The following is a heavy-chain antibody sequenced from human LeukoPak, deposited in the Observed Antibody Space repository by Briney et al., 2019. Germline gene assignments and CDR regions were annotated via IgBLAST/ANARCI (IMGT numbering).Heavy chain of an antibody. CDR3: ARDGGDSNWVPWFDP. J-gene: IGHJ5*02. CDR1: GFTFRSYG. V-gene: IGHV3-30*03. CDR2: ISYDGSNE. D-gene: IGHD2-21*02. Sequence: PGRSLRLSCAASGFTFRSYGMHWVRQAPGKGLEWVAVISYDGSNEYYADSVKGRFTISRDNSKNTQYLQMNNLRAEDTAVYYCARDGGDSNWVPWFDPWGQGTRVTVSS.